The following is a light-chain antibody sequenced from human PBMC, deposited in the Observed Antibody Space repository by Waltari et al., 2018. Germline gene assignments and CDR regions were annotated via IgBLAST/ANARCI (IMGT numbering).Light chain of an antibody. CDR2: GNT. CDR3: QSYDSSLSGWV. Sequence: QSVLTQPPSVSGAPGQRVTISCTGSSSNIGTGYDVHWYQQLPATAPKLLIYGNTNRPAGVPDRFPGSKSGTSASLAITGLQAEDEADYYCQSYDSSLSGWVFGGGTKLTVL. CDR1: SSNIGTGYD. J-gene: IGLJ3*02. V-gene: IGLV1-40*01.